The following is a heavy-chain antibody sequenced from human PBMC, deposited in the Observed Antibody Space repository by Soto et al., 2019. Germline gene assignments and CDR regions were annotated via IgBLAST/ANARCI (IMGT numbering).Heavy chain of an antibody. V-gene: IGHV3-43*01. CDR2: ISWDGGST. J-gene: IGHJ4*02. Sequence: LRLSCAASGFTFDDYTMHWVRQAPGKGLEWVSLISWDGGSTYYADSVKGRFTISRDNSKNSLYLQMNSLRTEDTALYYCAKDIFGGGVLLSYYFGYWGQGTLVTVS. CDR1: GFTFDDYT. D-gene: IGHD2-15*01. CDR3: AKDIFGGGVLLSYYFGY.